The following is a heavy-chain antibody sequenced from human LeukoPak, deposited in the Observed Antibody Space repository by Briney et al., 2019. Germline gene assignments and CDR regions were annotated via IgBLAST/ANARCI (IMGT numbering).Heavy chain of an antibody. CDR3: ARSSSQGFDYFDY. Sequence: GGSLRLSCVASSFSFSDFWMSWVRQRPGKGLEWVATINRFGSEKTYLDSVKGRFTISRDDSKSSLSLQMNNLGADDSGLYYCARSSSQGFDYFDYWGQGALVTVSS. J-gene: IGHJ4*02. CDR1: SFSFSDFW. D-gene: IGHD3-10*01. CDR2: INRFGSEK. V-gene: IGHV3-7*01.